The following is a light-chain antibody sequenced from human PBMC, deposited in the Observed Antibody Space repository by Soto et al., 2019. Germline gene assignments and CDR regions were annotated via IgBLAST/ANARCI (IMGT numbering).Light chain of an antibody. J-gene: IGLJ1*01. Sequence: QSVLTQPPSASGTPGQRITISCSGSSSNIGDNPVNWYQQLPGAAPKLLIYINDQRPSGVPDRFSGSKSGTSASLAISGLQPEDEADYYCAAWDDSLNALFGTGTKDTVL. CDR3: AAWDDSLNAL. CDR1: SSNIGDNP. V-gene: IGLV1-44*01. CDR2: IND.